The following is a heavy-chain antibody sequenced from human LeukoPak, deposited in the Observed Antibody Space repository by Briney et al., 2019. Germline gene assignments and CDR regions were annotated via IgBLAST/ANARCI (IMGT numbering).Heavy chain of an antibody. J-gene: IGHJ4*02. Sequence: GGSLRLSCAASGFTFSSYWMSWVRQAPGKWLEWVANIKQDGSEKYYVDSVKGRFTISRDNAKNSLYLQMNSLRAEDTAVYYCARAVDCSSTSCYGGDDYWCQGTLVTVSS. CDR2: IKQDGSEK. CDR3: ARAVDCSSTSCYGGDDY. CDR1: GFTFSSYW. V-gene: IGHV3-7*01. D-gene: IGHD2-2*01.